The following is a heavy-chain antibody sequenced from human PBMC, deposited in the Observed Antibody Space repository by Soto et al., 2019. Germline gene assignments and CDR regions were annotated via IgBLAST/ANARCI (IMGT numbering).Heavy chain of an antibody. Sequence: QVQLQESGPRLVKPSETLSLTCSVSGGPIRGYYWTWIRQSPGRGLQWLGFISDSGKTNSDASLNGRLAISLDTSRNQFSLSLTSVTAADTALYYCARGRAIYGEWDYFDYWGQGALVTVSS. CDR3: ARGRAIYGEWDYFDY. CDR1: GGPIRGYY. J-gene: IGHJ4*02. V-gene: IGHV4-59*01. CDR2: ISDSGKT. D-gene: IGHD1-26*01.